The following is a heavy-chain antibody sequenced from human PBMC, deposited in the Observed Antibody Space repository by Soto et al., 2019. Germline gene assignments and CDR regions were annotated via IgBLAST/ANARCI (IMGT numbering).Heavy chain of an antibody. D-gene: IGHD3-22*01. CDR2: IIPIFGTA. V-gene: IGHV1-69*13. Sequence: ASVKVSCKASGYTFSSYAISWVRQAPGQGLEWMGGIIPIFGTANYAQKFQGRVTITADESTSTAYMELSSLRSEDTAVYYCARDSIPYYYDSSGYYVPVAFDIWGQGTMVTVSS. CDR1: GYTFSSYA. J-gene: IGHJ3*02. CDR3: ARDSIPYYYDSSGYYVPVAFDI.